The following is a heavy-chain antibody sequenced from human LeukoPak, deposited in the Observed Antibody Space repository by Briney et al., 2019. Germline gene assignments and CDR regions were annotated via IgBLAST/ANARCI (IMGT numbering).Heavy chain of an antibody. CDR2: IYYSGST. Sequence: SETLSLTCTVSGGSISSSSYYWGWIRQPPGKGLEWIGSIYYSGSTYYNPSLKSRVTISVDTSKNQFSLKLSSVTAADTAVYYCNGEKITTVTDLGNDYWGQGTLVTVSS. CDR3: NGEKITTVTDLGNDY. D-gene: IGHD4-17*01. V-gene: IGHV4-39*01. J-gene: IGHJ4*02. CDR1: GGSISSSSYY.